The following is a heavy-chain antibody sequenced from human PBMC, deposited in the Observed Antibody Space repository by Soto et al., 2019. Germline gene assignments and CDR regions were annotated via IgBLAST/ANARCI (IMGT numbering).Heavy chain of an antibody. V-gene: IGHV3-66*01. J-gene: IGHJ4*02. D-gene: IGHD2-2*01. Sequence: EVQVVESGGGLVQPGGSLRLSCAASGFSVTNNYMNWVRQAPGKGLEGVSIIDIGGNTYYADSVKDRFTISRDNSRNTLYLDMGSLRAEDTAVYYCARGRGSTGYLGREHYFDYWGQGTLVTVSP. CDR3: ARGRGSTGYLGREHYFDY. CDR1: GFSVTNNY. CDR2: IDIGGNT.